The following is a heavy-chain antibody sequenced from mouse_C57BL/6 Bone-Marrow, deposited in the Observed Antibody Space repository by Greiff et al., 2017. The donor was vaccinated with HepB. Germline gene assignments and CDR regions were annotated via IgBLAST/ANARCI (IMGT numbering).Heavy chain of an antibody. V-gene: IGHV1-76*01. CDR3: ARGVYGLRWSPCAMDY. CDR2: IYPGSGNT. D-gene: IGHD1-1*01. Sequence: VQLQESGAELVRPGASVKLSCKASGYTFTDYYINWVKQRPGQGLEWIARIYPGSGNTYYNEKFKGKATLTAEKSSSTAYMQLSSLTSEDSAVYFCARGVYGLRWSPCAMDYWGQGTSVTVSS. J-gene: IGHJ4*01. CDR1: GYTFTDYY.